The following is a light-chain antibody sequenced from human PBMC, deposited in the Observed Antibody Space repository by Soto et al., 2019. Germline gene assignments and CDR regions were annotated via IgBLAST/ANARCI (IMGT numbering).Light chain of an antibody. V-gene: IGKV1-39*01. J-gene: IGKJ1*01. Sequence: IDVNQSPSSLAASLGDRFTITFRGSQTIGTYVNWYRRTSGAAPELLIYDASSLQSGVPSGFRGGASGAVFTRTISSLQLDDFATYYCQQSYNTPLTFGQGTKVDI. CDR1: QTIGTY. CDR2: DAS. CDR3: QQSYNTPLT.